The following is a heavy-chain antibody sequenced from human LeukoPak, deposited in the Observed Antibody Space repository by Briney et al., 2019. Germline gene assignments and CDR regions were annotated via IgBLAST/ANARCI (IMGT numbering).Heavy chain of an antibody. V-gene: IGHV1-2*02. CDR1: GYTFIGYY. D-gene: IGHD3-9*01. CDR3: ARGPALYYDILTGSTYNYFDP. J-gene: IGHJ5*02. Sequence: ASVKVSSTASGYTFIGYYMHWVRQAPAHGPEWIGWINPKTGGTKYAQKFHGRLTMTRDTSISTAYMELSRLRSDDTAVYYCARGPALYYDILTGSTYNYFDPWGQGTLVTVSS. CDR2: INPKTGGT.